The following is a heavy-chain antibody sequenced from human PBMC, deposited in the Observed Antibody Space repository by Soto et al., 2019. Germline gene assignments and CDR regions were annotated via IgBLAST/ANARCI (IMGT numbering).Heavy chain of an antibody. D-gene: IGHD3-9*01. Sequence: GGSLRLSCVASEFPFSDYWMSWVRQAPGKGLEWVADISGSGSSTYYADSVKGRFTISRDNSKNTLYLQMNSLRAEDTAVYYCAKGDYDILTGPQYYFDYWGQGTLVTVSS. CDR2: ISGSGSST. J-gene: IGHJ4*02. V-gene: IGHV3-23*01. CDR3: AKGDYDILTGPQYYFDY. CDR1: EFPFSDYW.